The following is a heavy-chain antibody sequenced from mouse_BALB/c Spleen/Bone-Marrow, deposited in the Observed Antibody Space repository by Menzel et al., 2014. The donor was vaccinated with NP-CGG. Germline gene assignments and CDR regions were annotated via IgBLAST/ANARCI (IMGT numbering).Heavy chain of an antibody. CDR2: IHYSGTT. CDR3: AITTVVNAMDY. V-gene: IGHV3-1*02. Sequence: QSGPDLVKPSQSLSLTCTVTGYSITSGYTWHWIRQFPGNTLEWMGYIHYSGTTNYNPSLKSRISITRDTSKNQFFLQLNSVTTEDTATYYCAITTVVNAMDYWGQGTSVTVSS. D-gene: IGHD1-1*01. CDR1: GYSITSGYT. J-gene: IGHJ4*01.